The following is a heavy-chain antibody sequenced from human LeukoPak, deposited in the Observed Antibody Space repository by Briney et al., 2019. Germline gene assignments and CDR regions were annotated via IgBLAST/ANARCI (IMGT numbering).Heavy chain of an antibody. J-gene: IGHJ4*02. CDR1: GFTFSSYG. Sequence: GGSLRLSCAASGFTFSSYGTHWVRQAPGKGLEWVAVIWYDGSNKYYADSVKGRFTISRDNSKNTLYLQMNSLRAEDTAVYYCASDRYYYGSGSYFFDYWAREPWSPSPQ. V-gene: IGHV3-33*01. CDR3: ASDRYYYGSGSYFFDY. CDR2: IWYDGSNK. D-gene: IGHD3-10*01.